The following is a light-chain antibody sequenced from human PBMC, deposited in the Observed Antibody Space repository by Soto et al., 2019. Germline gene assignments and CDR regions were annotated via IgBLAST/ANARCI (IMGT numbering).Light chain of an antibody. J-gene: IGLJ2*01. CDR3: QTWDTGARVV. CDR1: SGHSSYA. V-gene: IGLV4-69*01. CDR2: LSSDGSH. Sequence: QSVLTQSPSASASLGASVKLTCTLSSGHSSYAIAWHQQQPEKGPRYLMKLSSDGSHSKGDGIPDRFSGSSAGAERYLTISSLQSEDEADYYCQTWDTGARVVFGGGTKLTVI.